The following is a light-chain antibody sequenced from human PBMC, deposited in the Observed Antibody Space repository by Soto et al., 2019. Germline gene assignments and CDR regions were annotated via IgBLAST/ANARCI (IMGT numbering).Light chain of an antibody. V-gene: IGKV3-20*01. CDR1: QSVSSSY. Sequence: EMVLKQSPGTLSLSPGERATLSCRASQSVSSSYLAWYQQKPAQAPRLLIYGASSRATGIPDRFSGSGSGTDFTLTISSLEPEDCAVDYCQQYGSSPRTFGQGTKVEIK. CDR3: QQYGSSPRT. CDR2: GAS. J-gene: IGKJ1*01.